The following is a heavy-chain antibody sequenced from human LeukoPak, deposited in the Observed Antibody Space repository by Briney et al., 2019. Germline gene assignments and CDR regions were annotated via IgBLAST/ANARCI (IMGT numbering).Heavy chain of an antibody. J-gene: IGHJ5*02. Sequence: SETLSLTCTVSGYSISSDYYWGWIRQPPGKGLEWIGSIYHSGSTYYNPSLKTRVTISVDTSKNQFSLKLSSVTAADTAVYYCARTRDYSNYFDPWGQGTLVTVSS. V-gene: IGHV4-38-2*02. D-gene: IGHD4-11*01. CDR3: ARTRDYSNYFDP. CDR1: GYSISSDYY. CDR2: IYHSGST.